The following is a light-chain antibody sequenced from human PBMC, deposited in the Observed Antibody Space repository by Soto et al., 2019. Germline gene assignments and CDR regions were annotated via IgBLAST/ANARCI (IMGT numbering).Light chain of an antibody. V-gene: IGKV1-5*03. CDR3: QQYLSTRT. CDR2: GAS. CDR1: QNIRGW. J-gene: IGKJ1*01. Sequence: DIQMTQSPSTLSASVGDRVTITCRAGQNIRGWLAWYQQKPGKAPKLLMYGASTLESGVPSRFSGSGSGTEFTLTISSRLPDDVGTYYCQQYLSTRTFGQGTKVEVK.